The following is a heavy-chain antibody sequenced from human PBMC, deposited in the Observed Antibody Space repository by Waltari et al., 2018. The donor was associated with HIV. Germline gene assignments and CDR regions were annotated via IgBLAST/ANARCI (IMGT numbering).Heavy chain of an antibody. Sequence: QVQLQESGPGLVKPSETLSLTCTVSGGSISSYYWSWIRQPAGKGLEWIGRIYTSGSTNYNPSLKIRVTMSVDTSKNQFSLKLSSVTAADTAVYHCAGTYYDYVWGSYRPPPFDYWGQGTLVTVSS. V-gene: IGHV4-4*07. CDR3: AGTYYDYVWGSYRPPPFDY. D-gene: IGHD3-16*02. CDR2: IYTSGST. J-gene: IGHJ4*02. CDR1: GGSISSYY.